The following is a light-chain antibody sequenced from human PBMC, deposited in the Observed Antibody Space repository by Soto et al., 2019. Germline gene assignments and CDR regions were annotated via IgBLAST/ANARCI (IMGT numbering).Light chain of an antibody. CDR2: AVT. V-gene: IGLV2-14*01. CDR3: SSHTRDSTGV. CDR1: NSDVGAYDY. J-gene: IGLJ3*02. Sequence: QSALTQPASVSGSPGQSITISCSGTNSDVGAYDYVSWYQQYPGKAPKLMIYAVTNRPSGVSNRFSGSKSGNTASLTISGLQAEDEADYYCSSHTRDSTGVFGGGTKLPVL.